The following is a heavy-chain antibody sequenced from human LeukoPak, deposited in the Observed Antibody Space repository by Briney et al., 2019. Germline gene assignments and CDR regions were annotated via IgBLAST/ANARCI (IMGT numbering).Heavy chain of an antibody. CDR1: GGSISSYY. Sequence: AETLSLTCTVSGGSISSYYWSWIRQPPGKGLEWMGYIYYRGSTNYNPSLKSRVTISVDTSKNQFSLKLSSVTAADTAVYYCARGVNENYFDYWGQGTLVTVSS. J-gene: IGHJ4*02. CDR3: ARGVNENYFDY. D-gene: IGHD5/OR15-5a*01. V-gene: IGHV4-59*01. CDR2: IYYRGST.